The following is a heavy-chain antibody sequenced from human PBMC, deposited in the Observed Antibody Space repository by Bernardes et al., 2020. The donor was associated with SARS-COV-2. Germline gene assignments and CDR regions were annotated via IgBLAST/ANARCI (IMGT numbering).Heavy chain of an antibody. CDR3: TRGYSGTYRVDY. J-gene: IGHJ4*02. CDR2: INGDGTIT. CDR1: GFIFSNYC. V-gene: IGHV3-74*01. D-gene: IGHD1-26*01. Sequence: GGSLRLSCAVSGFIFSNYCMHWVRQAPGKGLVWVSNINGDGTITNYADSVKGRFTISRDNAKNTLFLQMNSLRADDAALYYCTRGYSGTYRVDYWGQGTLVTVSS.